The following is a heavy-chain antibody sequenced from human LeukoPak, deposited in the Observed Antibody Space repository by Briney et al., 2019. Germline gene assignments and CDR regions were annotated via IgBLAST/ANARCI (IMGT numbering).Heavy chain of an antibody. CDR3: ARVSHDSGGVEYFQN. CDR2: IYNSGSS. V-gene: IGHV4-30-4*08. Sequence: SQTLSLTCTVSGGSINSGGYYWSWIRQHPGKGLEWVGYIYNSGSSYYNPSLKSRVIISVDTSKNQFSLKLRSVTAADTAVYYCARVSHDSGGVEYFQNWGQGTLVTVSS. J-gene: IGHJ1*01. D-gene: IGHD4-23*01. CDR1: GGSINSGGYY.